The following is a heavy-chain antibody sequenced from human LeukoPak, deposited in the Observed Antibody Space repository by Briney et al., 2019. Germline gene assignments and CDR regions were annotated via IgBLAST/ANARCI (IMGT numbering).Heavy chain of an antibody. CDR3: ARGGNWFDP. Sequence: GGSLRLSCAASGFTFSRYEMNWVRQAPGKGLECVSYISSSGGTISYADSVKGRFTISRDNAKNALYLQMNSLRAEDTANYYCARGGNWFDPWGQGTLVTVSS. V-gene: IGHV3-48*03. CDR2: ISSSGGTI. J-gene: IGHJ5*02. CDR1: GFTFSRYE. D-gene: IGHD3-16*01.